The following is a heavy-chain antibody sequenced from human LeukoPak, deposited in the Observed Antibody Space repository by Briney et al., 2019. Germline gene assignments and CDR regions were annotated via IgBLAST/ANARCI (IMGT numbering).Heavy chain of an antibody. D-gene: IGHD2-21*02. CDR1: GYSFTSYW. CDR2: IDPSDSYT. J-gene: IGHJ3*02. CDR3: ATQLVVTAIRSAFDI. V-gene: IGHV5-10-1*01. Sequence: GESLRISCKGSGYSFTSYWISWVRQMPGKGLEWMGRIDPSDSYTNYSPSFQGHVTTSADKSISTAYLQWSSLKASDTAMYYCATQLVVTAIRSAFDIWGQGTMVTVSS.